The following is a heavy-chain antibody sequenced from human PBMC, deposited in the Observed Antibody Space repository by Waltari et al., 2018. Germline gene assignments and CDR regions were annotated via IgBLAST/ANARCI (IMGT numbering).Heavy chain of an antibody. J-gene: IGHJ4*02. Sequence: QVQLVQSGAEVKKPGSSVEGSCKASGGTLSSYAISGVRQTHGQGLEWMGGIIPIFGTANYAQKFQGRVTITADESTSTAYMELSSLRSEDTAVYYCARATDYYDSSGHGYYFDYWGQGTLVTVSS. CDR1: GGTLSSYA. CDR3: ARATDYYDSSGHGYYFDY. CDR2: IIPIFGTA. V-gene: IGHV1-69*01. D-gene: IGHD3-22*01.